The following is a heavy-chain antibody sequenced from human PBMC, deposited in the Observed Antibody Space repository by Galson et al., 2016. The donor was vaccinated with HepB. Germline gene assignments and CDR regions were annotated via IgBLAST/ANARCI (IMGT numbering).Heavy chain of an antibody. CDR1: GYSFTSYW. J-gene: IGHJ6*02. CDR3: ARAYNWDDEDSGLDV. D-gene: IGHD1-1*01. Sequence: QSGAEVKKPGESLRLSCKASGYSFTSYWIHWVRQMPGKGLEWMGVIDPTDSNTNYSPSFQGHVTLSADKSVNTAYLQWSNLKASDTATYYCARAYNWDDEDSGLDVWGQGTSVTVSS. V-gene: IGHV5-10-1*01. CDR2: IDPTDSNT.